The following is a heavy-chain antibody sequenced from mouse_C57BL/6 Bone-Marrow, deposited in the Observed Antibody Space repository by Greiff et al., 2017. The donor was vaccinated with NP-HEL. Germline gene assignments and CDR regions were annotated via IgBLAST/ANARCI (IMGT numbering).Heavy chain of an antibody. D-gene: IGHD3-2*02. CDR2: IDPSDSYT. CDR1: GYTFTSYW. V-gene: IGHV1-69*01. CDR3: ARGGTAQATDWYFDV. J-gene: IGHJ1*03. Sequence: QVQLQQPGAELVMPGASVKLSCKASGYTFTSYWMHWVKQRPGQGLEWIGEIDPSDSYTNYNQKFKGKSTLTVDKSSSTAYMQLSSLTSEDSAVYYCARGGTAQATDWYFDVWGTGTTVTVSS.